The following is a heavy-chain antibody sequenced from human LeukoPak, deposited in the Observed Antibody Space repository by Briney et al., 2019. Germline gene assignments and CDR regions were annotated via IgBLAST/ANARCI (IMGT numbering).Heavy chain of an antibody. CDR2: VSSNGGST. J-gene: IGHJ4*02. CDR1: GXTFSSYG. CDR3: VKGKDGYTDY. D-gene: IGHD5-24*01. Sequence: TGGSLRLSCSASGXTFSSYGVHWVRQAPGKGLEYVSAVSSNGGSTNYADSAKGRFTISRDNSKNTLDLQMSSLRAEDTAVYYCVKGKDGYTDYWGQGTLVTVSS. V-gene: IGHV3-64D*09.